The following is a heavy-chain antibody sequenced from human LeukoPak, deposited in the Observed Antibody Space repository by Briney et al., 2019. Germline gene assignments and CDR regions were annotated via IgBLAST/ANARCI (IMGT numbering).Heavy chain of an antibody. J-gene: IGHJ4*02. Sequence: ASVKVSCKASGYTFTSHFMHWVRQAPGQGLEWMGIINPRGGSTSYTQKLQGRVTMTTDTSKSTAYMELRSLRSDDTAVYYCARDLPHSSGYYYFDYWGQGTLVTVSS. CDR2: INPRGGST. V-gene: IGHV1-46*01. CDR1: GYTFTSHF. CDR3: ARDLPHSSGYYYFDY. D-gene: IGHD3-22*01.